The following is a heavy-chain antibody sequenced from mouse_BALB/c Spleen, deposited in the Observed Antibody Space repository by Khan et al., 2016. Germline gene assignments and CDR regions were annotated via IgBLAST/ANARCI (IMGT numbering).Heavy chain of an antibody. CDR3: ARWLLEFPYSFDY. Sequence: EVQLQESGPGLVKPSQSLSLTCTVTGYSITSDYAWNWIRQFPGNKLEWMGYISYSGSTTYNPSLKSRISITRDTSKNQFFLQLNSVTTEDTATYYCARWLLEFPYSFDYWGQGTTLTVSS. J-gene: IGHJ2*01. CDR1: GYSITSDYA. V-gene: IGHV3-2*02. CDR2: ISYSGST. D-gene: IGHD2-12*01.